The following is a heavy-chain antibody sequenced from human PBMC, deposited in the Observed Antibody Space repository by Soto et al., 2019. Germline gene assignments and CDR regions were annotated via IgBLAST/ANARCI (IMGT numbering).Heavy chain of an antibody. V-gene: IGHV4-31*03. J-gene: IGHJ5*02. D-gene: IGHD3-10*01. Sequence: QVQLQESGPGLVKPSQTLSLTCTVSGGSISSGGYYWSWIRQHPGKGLEWIGYIYYSGSTYYNPSPKGRVTISVDTSKNQFSPKLSSVTAADTTGYYCARDYYGSVDPWGQGTLVTVSS. CDR2: IYYSGST. CDR3: ARDYYGSVDP. CDR1: GGSISSGGYY.